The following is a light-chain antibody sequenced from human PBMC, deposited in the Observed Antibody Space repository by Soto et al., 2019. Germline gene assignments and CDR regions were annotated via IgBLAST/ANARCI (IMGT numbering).Light chain of an antibody. CDR2: DVS. J-gene: IGLJ2*01. Sequence: QSALTQPASVSGSTGQSITISCTGSNSDIGHYNFVSWYQHHPGKAPKLIIYDVSDRPSGVSNRFSGSKSGNTASLTISGLQAEDEADYYCSSYATNRDVLFGGGTKLTVL. V-gene: IGLV2-14*03. CDR1: NSDIGHYNF. CDR3: SSYATNRDVL.